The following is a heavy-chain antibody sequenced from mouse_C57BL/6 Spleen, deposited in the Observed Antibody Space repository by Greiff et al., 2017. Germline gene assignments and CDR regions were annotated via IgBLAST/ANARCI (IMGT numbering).Heavy chain of an antibody. V-gene: IGHV5-12*01. J-gene: IGHJ3*01. Sequence: EVQGVESGGGLVQPGGSLKLSCAASGFTFSDYYMYWVRQTPEKRLEWVAYISNGGGSTYYPDTVKGRFTISRDNAKNTLYLQMSRLKSEDTAMYYCARRDDGYTLSWFAYWGQGTLVTVSA. CDR2: ISNGGGST. D-gene: IGHD2-3*01. CDR3: ARRDDGYTLSWFAY. CDR1: GFTFSDYY.